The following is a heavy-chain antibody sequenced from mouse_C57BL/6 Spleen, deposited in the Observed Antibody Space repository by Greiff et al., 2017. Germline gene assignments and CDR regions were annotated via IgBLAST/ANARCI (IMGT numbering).Heavy chain of an antibody. V-gene: IGHV3-6*01. CDR1: GYSITSGYY. CDR2: ISYDGSN. J-gene: IGHJ1*03. D-gene: IGHD1-1*01. CDR3: ARTYYYGSSYGYFDV. Sequence: DVKLQESGPGLVKPSQSLSLTCSVTGYSITSGYYWNWIRQFPGNKLEWMGYISYDGSNNYNPSLKNRISITRDTSKNQFFLKLNSVTTEDTATYYCARTYYYGSSYGYFDVWGTGTTVTVSS.